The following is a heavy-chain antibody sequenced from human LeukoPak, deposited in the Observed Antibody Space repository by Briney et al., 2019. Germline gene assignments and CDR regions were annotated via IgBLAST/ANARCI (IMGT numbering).Heavy chain of an antibody. D-gene: IGHD6-19*01. J-gene: IGHJ4*02. CDR1: GGSISSSPYY. CDR2: VHYSRGS. Sequence: PSETLSLTCTVSGGSISSSPYYWGWIRQPPGKGLEWIGSVHYSRGSYYSPSLKNRVTISLNTSKSQFSLKLSSVTAADTAVYYCARVTPAGAWLGYFDYWGQGTLVTVSS. V-gene: IGHV4-39*07. CDR3: ARVTPAGAWLGYFDY.